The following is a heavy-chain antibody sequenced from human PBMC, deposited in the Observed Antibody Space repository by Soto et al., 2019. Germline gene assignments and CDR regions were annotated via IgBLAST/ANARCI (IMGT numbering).Heavy chain of an antibody. CDR2: ISYDGSNK. D-gene: IGHD6-19*01. CDR1: GFTFSSYA. J-gene: IGHJ4*02. V-gene: IGHV3-30-3*01. Sequence: QVQLVESGGGVVQPGRSLRLSCAASGFTFSSYAMHWVRQAPGKGLEWVAVISYDGSNKYYADSVKGRFTISRDNSKNTLYLQMNSLRAEDTAVYYCARDRGGPYSSGWHYWGQGTLVTVSS. CDR3: ARDRGGPYSSGWHY.